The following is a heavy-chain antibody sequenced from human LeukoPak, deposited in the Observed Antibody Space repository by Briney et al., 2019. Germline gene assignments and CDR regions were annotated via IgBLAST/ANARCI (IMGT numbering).Heavy chain of an antibody. D-gene: IGHD2/OR15-2a*01. J-gene: IGHJ6*02. V-gene: IGHV5-51*01. CDR2: IYPDDSDT. CDR3: ARLPAVTSNRIHDGMDV. Sequence: GESLEIYWQGSGYSLKTYWIGWVRQMPGKGLEWMGIIYPDDSDTRYSPSFPGQVAISANKSISTAYLQWSSLKASDTAMYYCARLPAVTSNRIHDGMDVWGQGTTVTVSS. CDR1: GYSLKTYW.